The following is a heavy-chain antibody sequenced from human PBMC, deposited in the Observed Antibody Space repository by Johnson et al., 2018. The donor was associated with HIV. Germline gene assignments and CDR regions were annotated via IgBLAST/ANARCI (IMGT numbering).Heavy chain of an antibody. CDR2: IWYDGSSK. CDR1: GFTFSSYG. CDR3: AKGGPGFYAFDI. J-gene: IGHJ3*02. D-gene: IGHD1-14*01. Sequence: QVQLVESGGGVVQPGRSLRLSCAASGFTFSSYGMHWVRQAPGKGLEWVAVIWYDGSSKYYADSVKGRFTISSDNSKNTLYLQMNSLRAEDTAVYYCAKGGPGFYAFDIWAQGTMVTVSS. V-gene: IGHV3-33*06.